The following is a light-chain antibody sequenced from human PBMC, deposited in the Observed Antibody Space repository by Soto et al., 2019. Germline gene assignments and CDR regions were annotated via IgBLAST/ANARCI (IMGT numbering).Light chain of an antibody. CDR1: QSVSSIY. CDR3: QQRSNWPIT. Sequence: EIVLTQSPVTLSLSPGERATLSCRASQSVSSIYLAWYQHKPGQAPRLLIYDASNRATGIPARFSGSGSGADFTLTSSSLEPEDFAVYYCQQRSNWPITFGQGTRLEIK. CDR2: DAS. J-gene: IGKJ5*01. V-gene: IGKV3D-20*02.